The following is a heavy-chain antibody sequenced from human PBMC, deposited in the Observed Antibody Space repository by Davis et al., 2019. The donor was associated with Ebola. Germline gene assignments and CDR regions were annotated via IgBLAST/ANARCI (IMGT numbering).Heavy chain of an antibody. CDR3: AKDKAYGSSTFSNWFDP. J-gene: IGHJ5*02. Sequence: GESLKISCAGSGFTFSGYWMYWVRQAPGKGLVWVSRINSDGSSTSYADSVKGRFTISRDNAKNSLYLQMNSLRAEDTAVYYCAKDKAYGSSTFSNWFDPWGQGTLVTVSS. D-gene: IGHD2-2*01. CDR2: INSDGSST. V-gene: IGHV3-74*01. CDR1: GFTFSGYW.